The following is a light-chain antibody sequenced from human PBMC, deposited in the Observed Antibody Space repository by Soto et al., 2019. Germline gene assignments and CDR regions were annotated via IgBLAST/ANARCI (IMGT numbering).Light chain of an antibody. Sequence: QSALTQPASVSGSPGQSITISCTGTSSDVGSHNFVSWYQQHPGKAPKLMIYGVRERPSGVSNRFSGSKSGNTASLTTSGLQAEDEADYYCCSDAGSLTWVFGGGTKLTVL. V-gene: IGLV2-23*02. CDR2: GVR. CDR3: CSDAGSLTWV. CDR1: SSDVGSHNF. J-gene: IGLJ3*02.